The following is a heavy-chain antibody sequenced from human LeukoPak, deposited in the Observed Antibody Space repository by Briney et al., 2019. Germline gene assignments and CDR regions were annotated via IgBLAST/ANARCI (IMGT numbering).Heavy chain of an antibody. V-gene: IGHV4-38-2*02. J-gene: IGHJ6*03. CDR3: AREGCSGGSCYSYYYYYYYMDV. D-gene: IGHD2-15*01. CDR2: IYHSGST. Sequence: SETLSLTCAVSGYSISSGYYWGWIRQPPGKGLEWIGSIYHSGSTYYNPSLKSRVTISVDTSKNQFSLKLSSVTAADTAVYYCAREGCSGGSCYSYYYYYYYMDVWGKGTMVTVSS. CDR1: GYSISSGYY.